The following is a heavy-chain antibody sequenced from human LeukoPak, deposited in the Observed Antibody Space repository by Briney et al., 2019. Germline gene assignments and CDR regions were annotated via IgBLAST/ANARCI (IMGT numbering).Heavy chain of an antibody. J-gene: IGHJ5*02. D-gene: IGHD3-9*01. CDR3: ATLVNYDILTGYYDNWFDP. CDR1: GYTLTELS. Sequence: ASVKVSCKVSGYTLTELSMHWVRQAPGEGLEWMGGFDPEDGETIYAQKFQGRVTMTEDTSIDTAYMELSSLRSEDTAVYYCATLVNYDILTGYYDNWFDPWGQGTLVTVSS. V-gene: IGHV1-24*01. CDR2: FDPEDGET.